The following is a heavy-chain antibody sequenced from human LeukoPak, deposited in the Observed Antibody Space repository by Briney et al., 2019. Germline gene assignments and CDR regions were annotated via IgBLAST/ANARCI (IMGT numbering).Heavy chain of an antibody. Sequence: GGSLRLSCAASGFTFSSYSMNWVRQAPGKGLEWVSSISSSSSYIYYADSVKGRFTISRDNAKNSLYLQMNSLRAEDTAVYYCARGGAVVAKGVDAFDIWGQGTMVTVSS. CDR1: GFTFSSYS. CDR3: ARGGAVVAKGVDAFDI. J-gene: IGHJ3*02. D-gene: IGHD3-22*01. CDR2: ISSSSSYI. V-gene: IGHV3-21*01.